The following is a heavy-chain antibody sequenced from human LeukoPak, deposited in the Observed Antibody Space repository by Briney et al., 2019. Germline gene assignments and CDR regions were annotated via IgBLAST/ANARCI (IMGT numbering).Heavy chain of an antibody. Sequence: GSLRLSCAASGFTFSDYYMTWIRQSPGKRLEWIGLINSAGTTVYDPSLKSRVSISIDTSKNQFSLTMRSMTATDTAVYYCARDEVGHYALALWGQGTPVTVSS. D-gene: IGHD4-17*01. J-gene: IGHJ5*02. V-gene: IGHV4-34*01. CDR2: INSAGTT. CDR3: ARDEVGHYALAL. CDR1: GFTFSDYY.